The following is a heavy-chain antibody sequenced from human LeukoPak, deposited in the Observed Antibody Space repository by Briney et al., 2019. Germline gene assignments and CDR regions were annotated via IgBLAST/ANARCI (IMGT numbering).Heavy chain of an antibody. CDR1: GFTFSSYA. Sequence: PGESLRLSCAASGFTFSSYAMHWVRQAPGKGLEWVAVISYDGSNKYYADSVKGRFTISRDNSKNTLYLQMNSLRAEDTAVYYCAREWCDEDFCAFDIWGQGTMVTVSS. V-gene: IGHV3-30-3*01. CDR3: AREWCDEDFCAFDI. J-gene: IGHJ3*02. D-gene: IGHD2-8*02. CDR2: ISYDGSNK.